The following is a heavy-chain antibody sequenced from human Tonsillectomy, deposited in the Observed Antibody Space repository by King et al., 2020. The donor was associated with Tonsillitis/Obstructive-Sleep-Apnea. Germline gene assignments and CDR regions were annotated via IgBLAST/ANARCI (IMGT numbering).Heavy chain of an antibody. CDR3: ARSNWNYVGGV. D-gene: IGHD1-7*01. Sequence: VQLVESGGGLVQPGGSLRLSCAASGFTFSSYEMNWVRQAPGKGLEWVSYISSSGSTIYYADSVKGRFTISRDNAKNSLYQQMNSLRAEDTAVYYCARSNWNYVGGVWGQGTMVTVSS. V-gene: IGHV3-48*03. CDR2: ISSSGSTI. J-gene: IGHJ3*01. CDR1: GFTFSSYE.